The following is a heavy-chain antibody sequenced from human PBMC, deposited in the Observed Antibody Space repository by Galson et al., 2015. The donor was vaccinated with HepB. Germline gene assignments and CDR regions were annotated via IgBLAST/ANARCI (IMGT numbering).Heavy chain of an antibody. J-gene: IGHJ4*02. V-gene: IGHV2-5*02. Sequence: CSVSGFSLTTSGAGVAWIQQPPGKALQWLAIIYWDDDERYRPSLRSRLTITKDASKNQVVLTMTNMDPVDTGTYYCARLRWDYDSDGYYSAFFDSWGQGTLVTVSS. CDR1: GFSLTTSGAG. D-gene: IGHD3-22*01. CDR3: ARLRWDYDSDGYYSAFFDS. CDR2: IYWDDDE.